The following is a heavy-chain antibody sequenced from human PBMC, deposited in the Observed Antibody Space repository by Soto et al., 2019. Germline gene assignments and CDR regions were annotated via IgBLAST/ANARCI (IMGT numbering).Heavy chain of an antibody. Sequence: GASVKVSCKASGGTFSSYAISWVRQAPGQGLEWMGGIIPIFGTANYAQKFQGRVTITADESTSTAYMELSSLRSEDTAVYYCARQSVLMVYDYYYYGMDVCGQVTTVPVS. CDR1: GGTFSSYA. J-gene: IGHJ6*02. CDR2: IIPIFGTA. CDR3: ARQSVLMVYDYYYYGMDV. V-gene: IGHV1-69*13. D-gene: IGHD2-8*01.